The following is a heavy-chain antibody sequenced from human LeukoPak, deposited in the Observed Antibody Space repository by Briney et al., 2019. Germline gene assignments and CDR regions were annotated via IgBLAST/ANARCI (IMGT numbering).Heavy chain of an antibody. V-gene: IGHV3-23*01. J-gene: IGHJ4*02. Sequence: PGGSLRLTCAASGFTFSNYAMTWVRQAPGKGLEWVSGISGSGDSTYYADSVKGRFTISRDNSKNTLYLQMNSLRVDEDTAVYYCALRGAGGRVFWGQGTLVTVSS. CDR3: ALRGAGGRVF. D-gene: IGHD1-26*01. CDR1: GFTFSNYA. CDR2: ISGSGDST.